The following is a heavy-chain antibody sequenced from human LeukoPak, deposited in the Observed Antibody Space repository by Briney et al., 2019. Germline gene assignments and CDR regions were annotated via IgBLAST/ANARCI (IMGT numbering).Heavy chain of an antibody. Sequence: PSETLSLTCTVSGGSISSSNYYWGWIRQPPGKGLEWIGSIYYSGSTYYNPSLKSRVTISVDTSKNQFSLKVSSVTAADTAVYYCARATSERPFDYWGQGTLVTVSS. CDR1: GGSISSSNYY. CDR2: IYYSGST. V-gene: IGHV4-39*07. J-gene: IGHJ4*02. CDR3: ARATSERPFDY. D-gene: IGHD1-26*01.